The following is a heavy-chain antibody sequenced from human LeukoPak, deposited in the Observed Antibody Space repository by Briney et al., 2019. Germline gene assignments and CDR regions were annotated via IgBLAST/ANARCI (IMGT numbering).Heavy chain of an antibody. CDR3: ARGGLYYYDSSGEMGY. J-gene: IGHJ4*02. D-gene: IGHD3-22*01. V-gene: IGHV3-21*01. Sequence: GGSLRLSCAASGFTFSSYSMNWVRRAPGKGLEWVSSISSSSSYIYYADSVKGRFTISRDNAKNSLYLQMNSLRAEDTAVYYCARGGLYYYDSSGEMGYWGQGTLVTVSS. CDR2: ISSSSSYI. CDR1: GFTFSSYS.